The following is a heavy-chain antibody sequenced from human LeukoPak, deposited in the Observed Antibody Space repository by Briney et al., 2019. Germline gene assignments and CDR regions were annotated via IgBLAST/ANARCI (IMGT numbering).Heavy chain of an antibody. J-gene: IGHJ4*02. Sequence: ASVKVSCKASGSTFSSYAISWVRQAPGQGLEWMGGIIPIFGTANYAQKFQGRVTITTDESTSSAYMELSSLRSEDTAVYYCAREVVSGNGLYDYWGQGTLVTVSS. CDR3: AREVVSGNGLYDY. CDR1: GSTFSSYA. D-gene: IGHD4-23*01. CDR2: IIPIFGTA. V-gene: IGHV1-69*05.